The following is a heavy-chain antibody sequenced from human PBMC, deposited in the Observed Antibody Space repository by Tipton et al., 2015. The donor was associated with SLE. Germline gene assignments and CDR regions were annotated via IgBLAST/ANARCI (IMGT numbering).Heavy chain of an antibody. CDR1: GFTFSTYT. CDR2: ISSGGRTI. CDR3: ARGMREVALDY. Sequence: SLRLSCAASGFTFSTYTMNWVRQAPGKGLEWVPYISSGGRTIYYADSVKGRFTISRDNARNSLYLQMNSLRVEDTAVYYCARGMREVALDYWGQGILVTVSS. D-gene: IGHD2-15*01. V-gene: IGHV3-48*01. J-gene: IGHJ4*02.